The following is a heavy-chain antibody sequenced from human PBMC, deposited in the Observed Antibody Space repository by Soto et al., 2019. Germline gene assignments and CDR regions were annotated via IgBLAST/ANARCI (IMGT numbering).Heavy chain of an antibody. J-gene: IGHJ6*02. CDR2: INPNSGGT. CDR1: GYTFTGYY. CDR3: ARGMVRGAANYGMDV. V-gene: IGHV1-2*04. D-gene: IGHD3-10*01. Sequence: AAVKVSCKASGYTFTGYYMHWVRQAPGQGLEWMGWINPNSGGTNYAQKFQGWVTMTRDTSISTAYMELSRLRSGDTAVYYCARGMVRGAANYGMDVWARGKPVSVSS.